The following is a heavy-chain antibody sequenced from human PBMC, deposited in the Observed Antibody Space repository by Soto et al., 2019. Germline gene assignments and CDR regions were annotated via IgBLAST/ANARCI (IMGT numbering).Heavy chain of an antibody. V-gene: IGHV4-39*01. D-gene: IGHD6-19*01. CDR3: ASNPWDSSCWSGAFDI. J-gene: IGHJ3*02. CDR2: IDYRGST. CDR1: GGSISSSSYY. Sequence: QLQLQESGPGLVKPSETLSLPCTVSGGSISSSSYYWGWIRLPPRMGLEWIGSIDYRGSTYYNPSLKSRVTISVDTSKNQCSLKLSSVTAADTAVYYCASNPWDSSCWSGAFDIWGQGTMVTVSS.